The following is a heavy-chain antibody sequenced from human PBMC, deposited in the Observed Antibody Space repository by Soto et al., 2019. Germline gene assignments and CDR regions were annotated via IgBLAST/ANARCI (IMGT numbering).Heavy chain of an antibody. V-gene: IGHV1-69*01. D-gene: IGHD6-6*01. J-gene: IGHJ4*02. Sequence: QVPLVQSGAEVKKPGSSVKDSCKASGGTFSSYAISWVRQAPGQGLEWMGGIIPIFGTANYAQKFQGRVTITADESTSTAYMELSSLRSEDTAVYYCARGLSSAARLYYFDYWGQGTLVTVSS. CDR2: IIPIFGTA. CDR3: ARGLSSAARLYYFDY. CDR1: GGTFSSYA.